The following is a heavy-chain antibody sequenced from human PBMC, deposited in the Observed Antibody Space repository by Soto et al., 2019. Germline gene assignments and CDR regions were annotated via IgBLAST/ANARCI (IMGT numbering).Heavy chain of an antibody. J-gene: IGHJ4*02. CDR1: GYTFTGYY. V-gene: IGHV1-2*04. CDR3: ARDAYYYDSPLFDY. D-gene: IGHD3-22*01. CDR2: INPNSGGT. Sequence: ASVKVSCKASGYTFTGYYMHWVRQAPGQGLEWMGWINPNSGGTNYAQKFQGWVTMTRDTSISTAYMELSRLRSDDTAVYYCARDAYYYDSPLFDYRGQGTLVTVSS.